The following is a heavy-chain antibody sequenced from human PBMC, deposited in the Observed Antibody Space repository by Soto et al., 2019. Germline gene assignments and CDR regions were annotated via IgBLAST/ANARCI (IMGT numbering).Heavy chain of an antibody. Sequence: SETLSLTCTVSGGSISSYYWTWIRQPPGKGLEWIGFMYNSGSTHYNPSLKSRVTISLDTSKNQFSLKLSSVTAADTAVYYCASFDCGGDCYSEEYYGMDVWGQGTKVTVSS. V-gene: IGHV4-59*08. CDR1: GGSISSYY. CDR3: ASFDCGGDCYSEEYYGMDV. J-gene: IGHJ6*02. CDR2: MYNSGST. D-gene: IGHD2-21*02.